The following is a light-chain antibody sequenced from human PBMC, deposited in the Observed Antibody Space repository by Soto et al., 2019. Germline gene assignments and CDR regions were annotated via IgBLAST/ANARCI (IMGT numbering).Light chain of an antibody. CDR1: SSGVGGYNY. V-gene: IGLV2-14*01. Sequence: QSALTQPASVSGSPGQSITISCTGTSSGVGGYNYVSWFQQHPGKVPKLIIYEVSHRPSGVSDRFSGSKSGSTASLTISGLQTEDEADYYCTSFTNSYTWVFGGGTKLTVL. CDR3: TSFTNSYTWV. J-gene: IGLJ3*02. CDR2: EVS.